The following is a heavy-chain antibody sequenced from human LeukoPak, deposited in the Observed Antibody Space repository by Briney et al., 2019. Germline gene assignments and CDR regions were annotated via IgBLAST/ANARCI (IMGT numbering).Heavy chain of an antibody. V-gene: IGHV3-23*01. J-gene: IGHJ4*02. CDR3: ARDGVGADGIDY. D-gene: IGHD1-26*01. CDR1: GFTFSSYA. CDR2: ISGSGGTT. Sequence: NPGGSLRLSCAASGFTFSSYAMSWVRQAPGKGLEWVSAISGSGGTTYYADSVKGRFTVSRDNAKNSLYLQMNSLRAEDTAVYYCARDGVGADGIDYWGQGTLVTVSS.